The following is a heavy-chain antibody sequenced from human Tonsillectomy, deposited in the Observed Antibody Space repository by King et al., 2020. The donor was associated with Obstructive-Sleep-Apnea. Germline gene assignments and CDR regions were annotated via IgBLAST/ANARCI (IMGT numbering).Heavy chain of an antibody. CDR2: IKSKTDGGTT. D-gene: IGHD6-25*01. V-gene: IGHV3-15*01. CDR1: GFTFNNAW. J-gene: IGHJ5*02. CDR3: TTDERYSSGGNWFDP. Sequence: VQLVESGGGLVKPGGSLRLSCAASGFTFNNAWMSWVRQAPGKGLEWVGRIKSKTDGGTTDYAAPVKGRFTISREDSKNTLYLQMNSLKSEDTAVYYCTTDERYSSGGNWFDPWGQGTLVTVPS.